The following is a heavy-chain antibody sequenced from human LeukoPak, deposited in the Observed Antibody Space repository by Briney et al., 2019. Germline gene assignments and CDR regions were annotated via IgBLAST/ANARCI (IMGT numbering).Heavy chain of an antibody. CDR2: IWYDGSNK. D-gene: IGHD4-23*01. CDR1: GFTFSNYG. CDR3: AKVLAVTSYGAKSVFDH. V-gene: IGHV3-30*02. J-gene: IGHJ4*02. Sequence: GGSLRLSCAASGFTFSNYGMHWVRQAPGRGLEWVAFIWYDGSNKYYADSVKGRFTISRDNSKNTVYLQMNSLRAEDTAVYYCAKVLAVTSYGAKSVFDHWGQGTLVTVSS.